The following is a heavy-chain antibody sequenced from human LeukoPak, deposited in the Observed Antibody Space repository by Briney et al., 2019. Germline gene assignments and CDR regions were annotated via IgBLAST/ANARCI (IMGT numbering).Heavy chain of an antibody. CDR3: ARAYSGTLPAKD. J-gene: IGHJ4*02. CDR2: IYYSGTT. V-gene: IGHV4-59*01. D-gene: IGHD1-26*01. CDR1: GASISTYY. Sequence: SETLSLACTVSGASISTYYWSWIRQPPGKGLEWIGYIYYSGTTNYNPSLKSRVTKSVDTTKNQFSLRLTSVTAADTAVYYCARAYSGTLPAKDWGQGTLVTVSS.